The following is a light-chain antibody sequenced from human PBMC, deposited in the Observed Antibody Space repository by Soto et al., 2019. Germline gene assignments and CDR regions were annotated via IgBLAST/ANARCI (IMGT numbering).Light chain of an antibody. CDR3: QQSYSTPT. CDR1: QSISSY. J-gene: IGKJ5*01. V-gene: IGKV1-39*01. Sequence: DIQMTQSPSSLSASVGDRVTITCRASQSISSYLNWYQQKPGKAPKLLIYAASSLQSGVPSRFSGSVSGTEFTLTISSLQPEDFATYYCQQSYSTPTFGQGTRLETK. CDR2: AAS.